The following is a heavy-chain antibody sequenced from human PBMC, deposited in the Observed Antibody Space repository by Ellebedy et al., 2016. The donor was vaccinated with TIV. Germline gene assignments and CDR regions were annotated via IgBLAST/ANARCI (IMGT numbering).Heavy chain of an antibody. V-gene: IGHV4-59*01. J-gene: IGHJ6*02. CDR1: GASISTYS. D-gene: IGHD3-16*01. CDR2: FFRGGDT. CDR3: ASFDYDVEGYYGLDV. Sequence: SETLSLXXTVSGASISTYSWTWIRQPPGKGLEWMGYFFRGGDTNYNPSLESRVFMSIHTSRNQFSLSLSSVTAADTGLYFCASFDYDVEGYYGLDVWGQGTTVTVSS.